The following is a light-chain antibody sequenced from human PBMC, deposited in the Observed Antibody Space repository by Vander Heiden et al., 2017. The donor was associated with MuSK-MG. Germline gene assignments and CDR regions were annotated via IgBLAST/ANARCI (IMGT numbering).Light chain of an antibody. Sequence: EIVMTPFLATLSVSPGETASLSCRTSQSVDSKLAWYQKRPGQAPRLLIYGAFTRATGIPAKFSGSGYGTEFTLTISSRQPEDSAVYYCQQYHHWPPLTFGGGTKVEI. J-gene: IGKJ4*01. CDR2: GAF. V-gene: IGKV3-15*01. CDR3: QQYHHWPPLT. CDR1: QSVDSK.